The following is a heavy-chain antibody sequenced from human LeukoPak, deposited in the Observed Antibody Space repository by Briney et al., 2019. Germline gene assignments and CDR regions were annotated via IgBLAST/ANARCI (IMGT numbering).Heavy chain of an antibody. J-gene: IGHJ4*02. D-gene: IGHD4-17*01. CDR1: GYTLTGYY. CDR3: ARSLIYGDSRPFEY. CDR2: SSTYNLNT. V-gene: IGHV1-18*04. Sequence: GASVKVSCKASGYTLTGYYMHWVRQAPGHGLEWMGWSSTYNLNTNYAQKFQGRVTMTRDTSTSTAYMELRSLRSDDTAVYYCARSLIYGDSRPFEYWGQGTLVTVSS.